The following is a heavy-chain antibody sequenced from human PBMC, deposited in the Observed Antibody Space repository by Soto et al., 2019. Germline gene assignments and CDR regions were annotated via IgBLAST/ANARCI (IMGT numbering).Heavy chain of an antibody. CDR3: ARDPGIAAAGTSILFDY. J-gene: IGHJ4*02. Sequence: ASVKVSCKASGYTFTSYGISWVRQAPGQGLEWMGWISAYNGNTNYAQKLQGRVTMTTDTSTSTAYMELRSLRSDDTAVYYCARDPGIAAAGTSILFDYWGQGTLVTVSS. CDR1: GYTFTSYG. D-gene: IGHD6-13*01. CDR2: ISAYNGNT. V-gene: IGHV1-18*04.